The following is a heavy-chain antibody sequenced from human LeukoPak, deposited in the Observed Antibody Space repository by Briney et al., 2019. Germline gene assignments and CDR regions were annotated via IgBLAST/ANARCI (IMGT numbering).Heavy chain of an antibody. CDR2: VFYTGRT. Sequence: PSETLSLTCTVSGASFTGYYWSWIRQPPGKGLGGIGSVFYTGRTDYNPSLKTRVTISVDPSKNQFSLRLYSVTVADTAVYYCARHFAYSSSSYFDYWGQGSLVTVSS. D-gene: IGHD6-6*01. V-gene: IGHV4-59*08. CDR1: GASFTGYY. CDR3: ARHFAYSSSSYFDY. J-gene: IGHJ4*02.